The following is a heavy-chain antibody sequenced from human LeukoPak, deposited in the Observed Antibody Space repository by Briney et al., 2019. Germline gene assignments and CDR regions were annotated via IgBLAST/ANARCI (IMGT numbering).Heavy chain of an antibody. J-gene: IGHJ6*02. V-gene: IGHV1-46*01. CDR3: ARDLGYCSSTSCYTNYYGMDV. CDR1: GYTFTSYY. CDR2: INPSGGST. D-gene: IGHD2-2*02. Sequence: ASVKVSCKASGYTFTSYYMHWVRQAPGQGLEWMGIINPSGGSTSYAQKFQGRVTMTRDTSTSTVYMELSSLRSEDTAVYYCARDLGYCSSTSCYTNYYGMDVWGQGTTVTVSS.